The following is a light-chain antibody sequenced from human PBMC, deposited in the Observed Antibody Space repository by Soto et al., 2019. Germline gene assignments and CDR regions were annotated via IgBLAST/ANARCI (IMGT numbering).Light chain of an antibody. V-gene: IGKV3-20*01. CDR3: QQQDTLPRT. J-gene: IGKJ1*01. Sequence: EIVLTHSPGTLSLSPGERATLSCRASQIVIYNYLAWYHQKPGQAPRLVVYGASSRATGVPDRFSASGSGTDFTLTVSRLEPEDFAVYYCQQQDTLPRTFGQGTKV. CDR2: GAS. CDR1: QIVIYNY.